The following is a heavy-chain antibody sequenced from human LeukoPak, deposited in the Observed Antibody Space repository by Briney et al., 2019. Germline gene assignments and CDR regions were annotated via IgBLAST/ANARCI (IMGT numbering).Heavy chain of an antibody. CDR2: IYHSGST. J-gene: IGHJ4*02. V-gene: IGHV4-30-2*02. CDR1: GGSISSGGYS. Sequence: PSQTLSLTCAVSGGSISSGGYSWSWIRQPPGKGLEWIGYIYHSGSTYYNPSLKSRVTISVDTSKKEFSLKLSSVTAADTAVYFCARLEYSSGWYVYWGQGTLVTVSS. CDR3: ARLEYSSGWYVY. D-gene: IGHD6-19*01.